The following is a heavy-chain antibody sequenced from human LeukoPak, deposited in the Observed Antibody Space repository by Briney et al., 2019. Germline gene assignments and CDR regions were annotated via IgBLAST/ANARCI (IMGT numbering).Heavy chain of an antibody. CDR2: INPNSGGT. Sequence: GASVKVPCKASGYTFTGYYMHWVRQAPGQGLEWMGRINPNSGGTNYAQKFQGRVTMARDTSINTAYMELSRLRSDDTAVYYCARGGSGWLDYFDYWGQGTLVTVSS. J-gene: IGHJ4*02. CDR1: GYTFTGYY. V-gene: IGHV1-2*06. CDR3: ARGGSGWLDYFDY. D-gene: IGHD6-19*01.